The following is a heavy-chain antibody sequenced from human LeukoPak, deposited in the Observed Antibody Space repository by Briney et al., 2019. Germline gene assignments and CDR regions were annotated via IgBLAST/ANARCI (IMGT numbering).Heavy chain of an antibody. CDR3: ARDREDYDSSGYYNYFDY. J-gene: IGHJ4*02. D-gene: IGHD3-22*01. CDR2: INPNSGGT. V-gene: IGHV1-2*02. CDR1: GYTFTCYY. Sequence: ASVKVSCKASGYTFTCYYMHWVRQAPGQGLEWMGWINPNSGGTNYAQKFQGRVTMTRDTSISTAYMELSRLRSDDTAVYYCARDREDYDSSGYYNYFDYWGQGTLVTVSS.